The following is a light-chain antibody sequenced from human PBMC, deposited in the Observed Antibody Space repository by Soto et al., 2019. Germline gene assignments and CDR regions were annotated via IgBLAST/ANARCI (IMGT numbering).Light chain of an antibody. CDR1: SSDVGGYNY. V-gene: IGLV2-14*01. CDR2: EVS. CDR3: SSYTSSSTRV. J-gene: IGLJ3*02. Sequence: QSALTQPASVSGSPGQSITISCTGTSSDVGGYNYVSWYQQHPGKAPKLMTYEVSNRPSGVSNRLSGSKSGNTASLTISGLQAEDEADYYCSSYTSSSTRVFGGGTTLSVL.